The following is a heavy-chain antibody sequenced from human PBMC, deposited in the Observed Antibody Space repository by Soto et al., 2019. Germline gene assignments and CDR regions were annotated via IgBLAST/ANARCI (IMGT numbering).Heavy chain of an antibody. CDR3: AKVAGTKEYNWFDP. CDR1: GFTFSSYA. D-gene: IGHD6-19*01. V-gene: IGHV3-64*04. Sequence: GGSLRLSCSASGFTFSSYAMYWVRQAPGKGLEYVSAINSNGGSTYYADSVKGRFTISRDNSENTLYLQMNSLRAEDTAVYYCAKVAGTKEYNWFDPWGQGTLVTVSS. J-gene: IGHJ5*02. CDR2: INSNGGST.